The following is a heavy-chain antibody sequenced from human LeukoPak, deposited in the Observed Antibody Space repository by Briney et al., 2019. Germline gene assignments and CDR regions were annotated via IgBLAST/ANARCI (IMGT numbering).Heavy chain of an antibody. Sequence: RGSLRLSCAATGFTFSSYWMQWVRQAAGEGLVWVSRINSDGSSTRYADSVKGRFTISRDNAKNTLYLQVNSLRAEDTAVYYCARELVLVVYAIQGYYFDYWGQGTLVTVSS. CDR3: ARELVLVVYAIQGYYFDY. D-gene: IGHD2-8*01. CDR1: GFTFSSYW. CDR2: INSDGSST. V-gene: IGHV3-74*01. J-gene: IGHJ4*02.